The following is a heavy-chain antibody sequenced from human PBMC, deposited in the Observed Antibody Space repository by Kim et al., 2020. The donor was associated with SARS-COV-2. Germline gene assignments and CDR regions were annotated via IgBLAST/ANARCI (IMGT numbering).Heavy chain of an antibody. V-gene: IGHV1-8*01. CDR2: MNPNTGKA. CDR1: GYSFTSYD. D-gene: IGHD2-21*01. CDR3: ARAFHVLPYWDY. J-gene: IGHJ4*02. Sequence: ASVKVSCKASGYSFTSYDINWVRQAPGQWLEWMGWMNPNTGKAGYAQRFQGRVTMTRDTSISTTYMELSSLRSDDTAVYYCARAFHVLPYWDYWGPGTLVTVSS.